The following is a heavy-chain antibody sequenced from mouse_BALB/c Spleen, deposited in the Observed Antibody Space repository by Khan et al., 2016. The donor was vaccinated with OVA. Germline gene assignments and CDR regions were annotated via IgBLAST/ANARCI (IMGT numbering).Heavy chain of an antibody. CDR3: ARVYGGDFDY. CDR2: ISYSGNT. J-gene: IGHJ2*01. D-gene: IGHD1-1*01. V-gene: IGHV3-2*02. CDR1: GYSITSDYA. Sequence: EVKLLESGPGLVKPSQSLSLTCTVTGYSITSDYAWNWIRQFPGNKLEWMGFISYSGNTKYNPSLTSRISITRDTYKNPFFLQLNSVTFEDTATYYCARVYGGDFDYWGQGTALTVSS.